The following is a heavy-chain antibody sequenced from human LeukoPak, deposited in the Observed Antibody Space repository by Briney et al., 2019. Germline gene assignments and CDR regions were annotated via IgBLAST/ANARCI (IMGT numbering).Heavy chain of an antibody. CDR3: ARVAAAGTDFDY. D-gene: IGHD6-13*01. Sequence: GGSLRLSCAASGFTVSSNYMSWVRQAPGKGLEWVSVSYSGGSTYYADSVKGRFTISRDNSENTLYLQMNSLGAEDTAVYYCARVAAAGTDFDYWGQGTLVTVSS. CDR1: GFTVSSNY. CDR2: SYSGGST. J-gene: IGHJ4*02. V-gene: IGHV3-53*01.